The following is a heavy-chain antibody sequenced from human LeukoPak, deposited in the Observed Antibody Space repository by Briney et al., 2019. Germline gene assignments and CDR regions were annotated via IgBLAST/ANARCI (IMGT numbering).Heavy chain of an antibody. D-gene: IGHD1-20*01. Sequence: GSLRLSCVGSGLTFRNYWMYWVRQGPGKGLVWISRISRDGSRTNYADSVKGRFTISRDNAKNTLYLQMNSLRAEDTAVYYCVTYNWEYETDYWGQGTLVIVSS. J-gene: IGHJ4*02. V-gene: IGHV3-74*01. CDR2: ISRDGSRT. CDR1: GLTFRNYW. CDR3: VTYNWEYETDY.